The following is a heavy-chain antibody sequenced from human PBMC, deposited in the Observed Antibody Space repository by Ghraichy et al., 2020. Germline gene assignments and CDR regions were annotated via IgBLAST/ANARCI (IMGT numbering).Heavy chain of an antibody. D-gene: IGHD3-22*01. CDR2: IIPILGTA. Sequence: SVKVSCKASGGTFSSYAISWVRQAPGQGLEWMGGIIPILGTANYAQKFQGRVTITADESTSTAYMELSSLRSEDTAVYYCARGSYLIYYDSSGYDYWGQGTLVTVSS. CDR3: ARGSYLIYYDSSGYDY. J-gene: IGHJ4*02. CDR1: GGTFSSYA. V-gene: IGHV1-69*13.